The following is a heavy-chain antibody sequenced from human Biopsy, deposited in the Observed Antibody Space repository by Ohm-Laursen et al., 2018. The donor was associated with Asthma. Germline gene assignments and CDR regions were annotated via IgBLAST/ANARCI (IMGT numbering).Heavy chain of an antibody. CDR3: ARSYDTDSYPVLVLDY. V-gene: IGHV1-69*01. Sequence: GSSVKVSCKTSGDTFRTSAFSWVRQAPGQGLEWMGGAIPLLDTGDYAQKFQGRVTITADESTSTTYMELSRLRSEDTAVYYCARSYDTDSYPVLVLDYWGQGTLVTVSS. CDR1: GDTFRTSA. J-gene: IGHJ4*02. CDR2: AIPLLDTG. D-gene: IGHD3-22*01.